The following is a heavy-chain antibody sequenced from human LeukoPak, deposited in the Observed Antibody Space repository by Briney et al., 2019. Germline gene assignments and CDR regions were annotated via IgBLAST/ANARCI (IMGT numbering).Heavy chain of an antibody. D-gene: IGHD2-2*01. V-gene: IGHV4-61*01. CDR2: IYYSGST. CDR3: ARVGLVERYCSSTSCSPFDP. CDR1: GGSVSSGSYY. J-gene: IGHJ5*02. Sequence: PSETLSLTCTVSGGSVSSGSYYWSWIRQPPGKGLEWIGYIYYSGSTNYNPSLKRRVTISVDTSKNQFSLKLSSVTAADTAVYYCARVGLVERYCSSTSCSPFDPWGQGTLVTVSS.